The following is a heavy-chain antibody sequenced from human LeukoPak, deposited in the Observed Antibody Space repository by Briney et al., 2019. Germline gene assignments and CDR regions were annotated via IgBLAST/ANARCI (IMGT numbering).Heavy chain of an antibody. V-gene: IGHV3-7*01. D-gene: IGHD3-16*01. Sequence: TGGSLRLSCAASGFTFSSYWMSWVRQAPGKGLEWVANIKQDGSEKYYVDSVKGRFTISRDNAKNSLYLQTNSLRAEDTAVYYCARAGLQYYYYMDVWGKGTTVTVSS. CDR3: ARAGLQYYYYMDV. CDR2: IKQDGSEK. J-gene: IGHJ6*03. CDR1: GFTFSSYW.